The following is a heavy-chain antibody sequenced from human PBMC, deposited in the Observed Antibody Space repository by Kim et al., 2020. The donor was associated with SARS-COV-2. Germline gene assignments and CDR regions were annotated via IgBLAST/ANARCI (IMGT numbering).Heavy chain of an antibody. V-gene: IGHV1-69*13. CDR1: GGTFSSYA. Sequence: SVKVSCKASGGTFSSYAISWVRQAPGQGLEWMGGIIPIFGTANYAQKFQGRVTITADESTSTAYMELSSLRSEDTAVYYCARDHERTAAAGTGGGFFDYWGQGTLVTVSS. D-gene: IGHD6-13*01. CDR3: ARDHERTAAAGTGGGFFDY. CDR2: IIPIFGTA. J-gene: IGHJ4*02.